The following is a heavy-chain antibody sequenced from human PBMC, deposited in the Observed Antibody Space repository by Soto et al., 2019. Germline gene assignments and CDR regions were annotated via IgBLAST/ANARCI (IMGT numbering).Heavy chain of an antibody. CDR3: AKDSTLGSFDY. CDR2: ISYDGSNK. V-gene: IGHV3-30*18. Sequence: GWSLRLSCAASGFTFSSSGMHWVRQAPGKGLEWVAVISYDGSNKYYADSVKGRFTISRDNSKNTLYLQMNSLRAEDTAVYYCAKDSTLGSFDYWGQGTLVTVSS. J-gene: IGHJ4*02. CDR1: GFTFSSSG. D-gene: IGHD2-15*01.